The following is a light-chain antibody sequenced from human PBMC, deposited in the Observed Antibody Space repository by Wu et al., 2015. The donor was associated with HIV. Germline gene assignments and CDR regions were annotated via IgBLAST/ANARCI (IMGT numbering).Light chain of an antibody. Sequence: DIQMTQSPSTLSASVGDRVTITCRASQNISNWLAWYQQKRGRAPKLVIYMASSLESGVPSRFSGSGSGTDFTLTISSLQPEDVATYYCQKYNTAPWTFGQGTKVEMK. V-gene: IGKV1-5*03. J-gene: IGKJ1*01. CDR1: QNISNW. CDR2: MAS. CDR3: QKYNTAPWT.